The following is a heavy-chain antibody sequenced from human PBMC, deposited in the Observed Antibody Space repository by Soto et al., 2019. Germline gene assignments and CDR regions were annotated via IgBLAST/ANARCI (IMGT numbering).Heavy chain of an antibody. Sequence: GGSLRLSCAASGFTFSSYAMSWVRQAPGKGLEWVSAISGSGGSTYYADSVKGRFTISRDNSKNTLYLQMNSLSAEDTAVYYCSKDLVVTAAFDYWGQGTLVTVSS. CDR2: ISGSGGST. J-gene: IGHJ4*02. CDR3: SKDLVVTAAFDY. V-gene: IGHV3-23*01. CDR1: GFTFSSYA. D-gene: IGHD2-21*02.